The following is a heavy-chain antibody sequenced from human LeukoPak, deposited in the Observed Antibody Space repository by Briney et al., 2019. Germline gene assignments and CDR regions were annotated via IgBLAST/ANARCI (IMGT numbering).Heavy chain of an antibody. J-gene: IGHJ4*02. CDR1: GFTFSSYW. CDR3: ATPLDYYDSSGYHQGGD. CDR2: IRQDGSKK. V-gene: IGHV3-7*03. Sequence: GSLRLSCAASGFTFSSYWMSWVRQAPGKGLEWVANIRQDGSKKNYVDSVKGRFTISRDNAKNSLYLQMNSLRAEDTAVYYCATPLDYYDSSGYHQGGDWGQGTLVTVSS. D-gene: IGHD3-22*01.